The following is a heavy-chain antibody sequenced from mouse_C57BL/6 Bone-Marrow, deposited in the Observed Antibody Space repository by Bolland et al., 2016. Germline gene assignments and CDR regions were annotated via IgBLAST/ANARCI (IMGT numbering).Heavy chain of an antibody. J-gene: IGHJ3*01. CDR2: GDGDT. D-gene: IGHD1-1*02. Sequence: GDGDTNYNGKFKGKATLTADKSSSTAYMQLSSLTSDDSAVYFCARSRYGAMDYWGQGTLV. V-gene: IGHV1-82*01. CDR3: ARSRYGAMDY.